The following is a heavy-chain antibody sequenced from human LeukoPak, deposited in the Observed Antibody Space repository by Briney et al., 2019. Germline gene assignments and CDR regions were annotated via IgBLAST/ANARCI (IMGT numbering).Heavy chain of an antibody. CDR2: ISRNSGNI. CDR1: GFIFDDYA. CDR3: VQEGPRGLAFDI. Sequence: GRSLRPSCATSGFIFDDYAMHWVRQAPGKGLEWVSGISRNSGNIYYADSVKGRFTISRDNSKNTLYLQMNSLRAEDTAVYYCVQEGPRGLAFDIWGQGTKVTVSS. J-gene: IGHJ3*02. V-gene: IGHV3-9*01.